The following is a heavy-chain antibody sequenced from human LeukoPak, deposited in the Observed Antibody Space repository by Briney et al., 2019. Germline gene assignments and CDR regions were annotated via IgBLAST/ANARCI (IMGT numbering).Heavy chain of an antibody. V-gene: IGHV3-23*01. J-gene: IGHJ4*02. Sequence: HSGGSLRLSCAASGFTFSTYAMSWVRQAPGKGLEWVSVIINSGGKTFYADSVKGRFTISRDNSKNTLYLQMTSLRPEDTAVYYCASERGASGEFAYWGQGTLVPVSS. CDR1: GFTFSTYA. D-gene: IGHD7-27*01. CDR3: ASERGASGEFAY. CDR2: IINSGGKT.